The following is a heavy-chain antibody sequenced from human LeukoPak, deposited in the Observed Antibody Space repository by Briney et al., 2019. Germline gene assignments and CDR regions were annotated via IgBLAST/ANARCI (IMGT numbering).Heavy chain of an antibody. CDR1: GFTFSSFA. CDR3: ARGDYDEYPVQTYYFDY. Sequence: GGSLRLSCAASGFTFSSFAMSWVRQAPGKGLEWVSTIRGSGGSTYYADSVKGRFTISRDNSKNTLYLQMNSLRAEDTAVYYCARGDYDEYPVQTYYFDYWGQGTLVTVSS. V-gene: IGHV3-23*01. J-gene: IGHJ4*02. D-gene: IGHD3-22*01. CDR2: IRGSGGST.